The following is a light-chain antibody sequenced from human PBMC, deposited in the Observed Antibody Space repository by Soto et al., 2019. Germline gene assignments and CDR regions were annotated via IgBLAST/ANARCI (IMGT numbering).Light chain of an antibody. Sequence: QLVLTQPPSASASLGGSVTLTCTLTSDYSTYKVDWYQQRPGKGPRFVMRVGPGGIVGSKGDGIPDRFSVSGSGLNRYLTIKNFQEEDESDYHCGADHASGSNFVYVFGAGTQLTVL. CDR3: GADHASGSNFVYV. CDR2: VGPGGIVG. J-gene: IGLJ7*01. V-gene: IGLV9-49*01. CDR1: SDYSTYK.